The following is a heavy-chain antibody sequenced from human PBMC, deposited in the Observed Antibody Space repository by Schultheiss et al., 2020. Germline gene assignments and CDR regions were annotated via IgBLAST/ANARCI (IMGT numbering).Heavy chain of an antibody. CDR1: GYTFTSYA. CDR3: ARGWFGEHNYFDY. Sequence: SVKVSCKASGYTFTSYAISWVRQAPGQGLEWMGRIIPILGIANYAQKFQGRVTITADKSTSTAYMELSSLRSEDTAVYYCARGWFGEHNYFDYWGQGTLVTVAS. CDR2: IIPILGIA. D-gene: IGHD3-10*01. J-gene: IGHJ4*02. V-gene: IGHV1-69*04.